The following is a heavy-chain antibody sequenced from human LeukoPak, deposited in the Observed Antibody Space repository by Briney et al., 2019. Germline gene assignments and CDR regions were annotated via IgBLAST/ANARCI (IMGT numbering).Heavy chain of an antibody. CDR3: VMASGSYTPYF. CDR1: GFTFSSHA. CDR2: ISGSGSST. Sequence: PGGSLRLSCGASGFTFSSHAMSWVRQAPGKGLEWVSAISGSGSSTYYADSVEGRFTISRDDSKNTLYLQMNSLGVEDTAVYYCVMASGSYTPYFWGQGTQVTVSS. J-gene: IGHJ4*02. D-gene: IGHD3-10*01. V-gene: IGHV3-23*01.